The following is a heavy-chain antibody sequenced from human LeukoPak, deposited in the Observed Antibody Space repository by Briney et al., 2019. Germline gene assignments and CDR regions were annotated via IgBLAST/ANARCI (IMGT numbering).Heavy chain of an antibody. V-gene: IGHV3-21*01. CDR1: GFTFSTYS. CDR3: ARDLNTGYSSGWYIDY. D-gene: IGHD6-19*01. J-gene: IGHJ4*01. Sequence: GGSLRLSCAASGFTFSTYSMNWVRQAPGKGLEWVSSISSSSTYIYYADSVKGRFTISRDNAKNSLYPQMNSLRAEDTAVYYCARDLNTGYSSGWYIDYWGQGTLVTVSS. CDR2: ISSSSTYI.